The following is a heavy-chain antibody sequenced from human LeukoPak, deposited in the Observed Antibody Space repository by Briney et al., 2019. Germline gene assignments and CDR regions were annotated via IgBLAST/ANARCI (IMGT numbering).Heavy chain of an antibody. V-gene: IGHV1-69*05. CDR3: ALRGSSYYDFWSGYNWFDL. CDR1: GRTFSSYA. CDR2: IIPIFGTA. Sequence: GASVKVSCKASGRTFSSYAISWVRQAPGQGLEWMGGIIPIFGTAKYAQKFQGRVTITTDESTSTAYMELSSLRSEDTAVYYCALRGSSYYDFWSGYNWFDLWGQGTLVTVSS. D-gene: IGHD3-3*01. J-gene: IGHJ5*02.